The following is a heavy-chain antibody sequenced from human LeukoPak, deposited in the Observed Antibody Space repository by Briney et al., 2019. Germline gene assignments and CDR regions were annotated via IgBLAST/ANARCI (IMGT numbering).Heavy chain of an antibody. Sequence: PSETLSLTCAVYGGSFSGYYWSWIRQPPGKGLEWIGEINHSGSTNYNPSLKSRVTISVDTSKNQFSLKLSSVTAADTAVYYWARGRNYYGSGSYIRPAYYFDYWGQGTLVTVSS. D-gene: IGHD3-10*01. CDR2: INHSGST. J-gene: IGHJ4*02. V-gene: IGHV4-34*01. CDR1: GGSFSGYY. CDR3: ARGRNYYGSGSYIRPAYYFDY.